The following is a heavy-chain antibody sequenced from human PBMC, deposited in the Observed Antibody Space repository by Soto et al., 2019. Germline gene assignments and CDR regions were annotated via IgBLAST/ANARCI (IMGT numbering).Heavy chain of an antibody. J-gene: IGHJ6*03. CDR3: VRGSMVRGVIGYYYYYMDV. V-gene: IGHV6-1*01. Sequence: SQTLSLTCAISGDSASSNSASWNWFRQSPSRGLEWLGRTYYRSKWYNDYAVSVKSRITINPDTSKNQFSLQLYSVTPEDTAVYYCVRGSMVRGVIGYYYYYMDVWGKGTTVTVSS. CDR2: TYYRSKWYN. CDR1: GDSASSNSAS. D-gene: IGHD3-10*01.